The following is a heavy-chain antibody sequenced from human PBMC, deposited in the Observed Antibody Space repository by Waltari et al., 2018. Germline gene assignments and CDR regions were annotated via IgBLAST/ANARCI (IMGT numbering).Heavy chain of an antibody. CDR2: ISWNSNNI. CDR3: AKDRVRSPGYYGMDV. Sequence: EVQLVESGGDLVQPGWSLRLFCAASGFNFHDYAMHWVRQAPGKGLEWVSSISWNSNNIVYADSVQGRFTTSRDSAKSSLYLEMNNLRPEDTALYFCAKDRVRSPGYYGMDVWGQGTTVTVSS. J-gene: IGHJ6*02. V-gene: IGHV3-9*01. CDR1: GFNFHDYA.